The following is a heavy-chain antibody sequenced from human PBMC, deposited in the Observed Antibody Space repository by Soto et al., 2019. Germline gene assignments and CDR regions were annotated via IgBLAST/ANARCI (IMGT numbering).Heavy chain of an antibody. Sequence: EVQLLESGGGLVQPGGSLRLSCAASGFTFSSYVMSWVRQAPGKGLEWVSAISGSGGSTYYADSVKGRFTISRDNSKNTLYLQMNSLGAEDTAVYYCAKDPVPSGYLGEGWRWPKIDYFDYWGQGTLVTVSS. CDR1: GFTFSSYV. J-gene: IGHJ4*02. CDR2: ISGSGGST. D-gene: IGHD5-12*01. V-gene: IGHV3-23*01. CDR3: AKDPVPSGYLGEGWRWPKIDYFDY.